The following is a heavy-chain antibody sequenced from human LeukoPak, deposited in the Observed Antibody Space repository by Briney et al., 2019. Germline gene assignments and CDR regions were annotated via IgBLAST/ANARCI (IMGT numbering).Heavy chain of an antibody. D-gene: IGHD3-22*01. CDR3: ATSPAYYYDSSGYQDYYYYGMDV. Sequence: GGSLRLSCAASGFTFSSYAMHWVRQAPGKGLEWVAVISYDGSNKYYADSVKGRFTISRDNSKNTLYLQMNSLRAEDTAVYYCATSPAYYYDSSGYQDYYYYGMDVWGQGTTVTVSS. CDR2: ISYDGSNK. J-gene: IGHJ6*02. V-gene: IGHV3-30*04. CDR1: GFTFSSYA.